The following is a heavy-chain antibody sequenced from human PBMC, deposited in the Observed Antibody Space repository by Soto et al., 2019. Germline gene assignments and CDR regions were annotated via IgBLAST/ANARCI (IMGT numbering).Heavy chain of an antibody. V-gene: IGHV3-15*07. CDR1: GFTFSNAW. Sequence: GGSLRLSCAASGFTFSNAWRNWVRQAPGKGLEWVGRIKSKTDGGTTDYAAPVKGRFTISRDDSKNTLYLQMNSLKTEDTAVYYCTTDTYYDFWSGYYNSYYYYGMDVWGQGTTVTVSS. CDR3: TTDTYYDFWSGYYNSYYYYGMDV. D-gene: IGHD3-3*01. J-gene: IGHJ6*02. CDR2: IKSKTDGGTT.